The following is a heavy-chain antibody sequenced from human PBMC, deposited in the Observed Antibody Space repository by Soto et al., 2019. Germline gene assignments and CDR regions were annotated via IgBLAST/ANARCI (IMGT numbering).Heavy chain of an antibody. CDR2: IYKSATT. J-gene: IGHJ5*01. V-gene: IGHV4-30-4*01. CDR1: GDSISDDYF. Sequence: SETLSLTCSVSGDSISDDYFWAWIRQPPGQALEYIGYIYKSATTYYNPSFESRVAISVDTSKSQFSLNVTSVTAADTAVYFCARGRYCLTGRCFPNWFDSWGQGALVTVSS. D-gene: IGHD7-27*01. CDR3: ARGRYCLTGRCFPNWFDS.